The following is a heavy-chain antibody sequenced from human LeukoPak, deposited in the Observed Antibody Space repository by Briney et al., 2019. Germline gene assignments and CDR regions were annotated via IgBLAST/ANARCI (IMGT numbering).Heavy chain of an antibody. CDR3: AVGATHYCMDV. V-gene: IGHV4-59*08. J-gene: IGHJ6*03. CDR1: GGSIRGYY. D-gene: IGHD3-16*01. CDR2: IYYSGST. Sequence: RPSETLSLTCTVSGGSIRGYYWSWVRQPPGKGLEWIAYIYYSGSTNYNPSLKSRVTISLDTSKNQFSLKLSSVTAADTAVYYCAVGATHYCMDVWGKGTTVTVSS.